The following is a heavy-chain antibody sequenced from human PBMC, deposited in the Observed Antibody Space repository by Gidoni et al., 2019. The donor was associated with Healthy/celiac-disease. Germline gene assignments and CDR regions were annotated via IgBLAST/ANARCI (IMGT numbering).Heavy chain of an antibody. V-gene: IGHV3-23*01. CDR3: AKVGECSSTSCSRWFDP. D-gene: IGHD2-2*01. CDR2: ISGSGGST. Sequence: EVQLLESGGGLVQPGGSLRPSSAASGFTFSSYAMSWVRQAPGKGLEWVSAISGSGGSTYYADSVKGRFTISRDNSKNTLYLQMNSLRAEDTAVYYCAKVGECSSTSCSRWFDPWGQGTLVTVSS. CDR1: GFTFSSYA. J-gene: IGHJ5*02.